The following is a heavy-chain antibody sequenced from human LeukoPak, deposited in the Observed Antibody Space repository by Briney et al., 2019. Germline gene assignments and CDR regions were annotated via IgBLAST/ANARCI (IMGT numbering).Heavy chain of an antibody. CDR2: VNGDGSST. CDR1: GFTFSTYW. CDR3: ASGMTMVGWFDP. D-gene: IGHD4/OR15-4a*01. Sequence: GGSLRLSCAASGFTFSTYWMHWVRQAPGKGLVWVSRVNGDGSSTNYADSVKGRFTISRDNAKNTLYLQMNSLRAEDTAVYYCASGMTMVGWFDPWGQGTLVTVSS. V-gene: IGHV3-74*01. J-gene: IGHJ5*02.